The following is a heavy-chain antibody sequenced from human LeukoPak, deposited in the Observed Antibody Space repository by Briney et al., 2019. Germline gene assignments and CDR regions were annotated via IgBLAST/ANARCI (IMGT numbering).Heavy chain of an antibody. D-gene: IGHD2-15*01. CDR1: GFTFSSYA. V-gene: IGHV3-30-3*01. Sequence: PGRSLRLSCAASGFTFSSYAMHWVRQAPGKGLEWVAVISYDGSNKYYADSVKGRFTISRDNSKNTLYLQMNSLRAEDTAVYYCVRVGGKYCSSSSCYFDYWGQGTLVTVSS. J-gene: IGHJ4*02. CDR2: ISYDGSNK. CDR3: VRVGGKYCSSSSCYFDY.